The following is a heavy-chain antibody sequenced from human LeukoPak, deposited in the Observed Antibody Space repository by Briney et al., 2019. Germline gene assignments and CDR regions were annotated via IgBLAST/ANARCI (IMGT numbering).Heavy chain of an antibody. Sequence: SETLSLTCTVSGGSISSSSYSWGWIRQPPGKGLEWIGSIYYSGSTYYNPSLKSRVTISVDTSKNQFSLKLSSVTAADTAVYYCASLDPGSYYYDSSGYYYQHWGQGTLVTVSS. CDR3: ASLDPGSYYYDSSGYYYQH. CDR2: IYYSGST. J-gene: IGHJ1*01. CDR1: GGSISSSSYS. D-gene: IGHD3-22*01. V-gene: IGHV4-39*01.